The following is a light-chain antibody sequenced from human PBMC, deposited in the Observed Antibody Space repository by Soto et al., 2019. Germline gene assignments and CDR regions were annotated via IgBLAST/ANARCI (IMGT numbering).Light chain of an antibody. V-gene: IGKV1-5*01. Sequence: DIQMTQSPSTLSAFVGDRVTITCRASQTFSGWLAWYQQNPGKAPKLLIYDGSSLESGVPSRFSGSGSGTEFPLTISSLQPDDFATYYCQQGVTFGPGTKVDLK. CDR3: QQGVT. CDR2: DGS. CDR1: QTFSGW. J-gene: IGKJ3*01.